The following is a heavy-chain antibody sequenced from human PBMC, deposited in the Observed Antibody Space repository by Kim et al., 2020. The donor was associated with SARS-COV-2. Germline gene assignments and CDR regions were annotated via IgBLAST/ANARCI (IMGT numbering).Heavy chain of an antibody. V-gene: IGHV4-61*02. D-gene: IGHD4-17*01. J-gene: IGHJ4*02. CDR3: ARGVYDYGDYGYDY. CDR2: IYTSGST. Sequence: SETLSLTCTVSGGSISSGSYYWSWIRQPAGKGLEWIGRIYTSGSTNYNPSLKSRVTISVDTSKNQFSLKLSSVTAADTAVYYCARGVYDYGDYGYDYWGQGTLVTVSS. CDR1: GGSISSGSYY.